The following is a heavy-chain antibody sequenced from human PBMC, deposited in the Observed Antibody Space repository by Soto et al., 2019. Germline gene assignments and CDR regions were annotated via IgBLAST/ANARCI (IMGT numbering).Heavy chain of an antibody. D-gene: IGHD3-9*01. CDR1: GGSISSGGYY. CDR3: ARVESYDILTGYYEDY. CDR2: IYYSGST. V-gene: IGHV4-31*03. Sequence: SETLSLTCTVSGGSISSGGYYWSWIRQHPGKGLEWIGYIYYSGSTYYNPSLKSRVTISVDTSKNQFSLKLSSVTAADTAVYYCARVESYDILTGYYEDYWGQGTLVTVSS. J-gene: IGHJ4*02.